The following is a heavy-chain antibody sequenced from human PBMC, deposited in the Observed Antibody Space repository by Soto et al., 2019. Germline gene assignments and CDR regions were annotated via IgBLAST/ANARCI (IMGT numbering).Heavy chain of an antibody. CDR1: GGSFSSYY. V-gene: IGHV4-59*01. J-gene: IGHJ4*02. D-gene: IGHD2-8*01. CDR3: ARGRPQMVWSRSSSGGYFDS. Sequence: SETLSLTCALSGGSFSSYYWTWIRQSPGKGLEWIGYVFYSGSTNYHPSLKRRVTISLDASKNQFSLRLNSVTAADTAVYYCARGRPQMVWSRSSSGGYFDSWGQGIPVTVSS. CDR2: VFYSGST.